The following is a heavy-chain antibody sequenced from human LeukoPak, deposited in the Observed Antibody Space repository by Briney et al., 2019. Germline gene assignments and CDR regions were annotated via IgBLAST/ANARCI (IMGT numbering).Heavy chain of an antibody. D-gene: IGHD1-26*01. CDR3: ARERGANRRVDY. J-gene: IGHJ4*02. V-gene: IGHV3-30-3*01. CDR1: GFTFSSYA. CDR2: ISYDGSNK. Sequence: GGSLRLSCAASGFTFSSYAMHWVRQAPGKGLEWVAVISYDGSNKYYADSVKGRFTISRDNSKNTLYLQMNSLRAEDTAVYYCARERGANRRVDYWGQGTLVTVSS.